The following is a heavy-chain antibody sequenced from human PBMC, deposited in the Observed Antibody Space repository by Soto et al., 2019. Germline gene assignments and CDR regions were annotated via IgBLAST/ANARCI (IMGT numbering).Heavy chain of an antibody. D-gene: IGHD3-22*01. V-gene: IGHV1-2*02. CDR3: ARNYYDSSDRDYLDP. CDR2: INPITGGT. J-gene: IGHJ5*02. CDR1: GYTFTSYY. Sequence: AASVKVSCKASGYTFTSYYIHWVRQAPGRGLEWMGWINPITGGTNYAPKFQGRVTMTRDTSITTAYMELSRLRSDDTAVYYCARNYYDSSDRDYLDPWGQGTLVTVSS.